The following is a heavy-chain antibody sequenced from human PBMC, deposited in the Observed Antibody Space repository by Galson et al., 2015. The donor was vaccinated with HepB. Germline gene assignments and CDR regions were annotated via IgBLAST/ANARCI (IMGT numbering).Heavy chain of an antibody. CDR1: GFTFSRYW. D-gene: IGHD6-19*01. CDR3: ARGDSSGWYGYYYYGMDV. CDR2: IKQDGSEK. V-gene: IGHV3-7*03. J-gene: IGHJ6*02. Sequence: SLRLSCAASGFTFSRYWMNWVRQAPGKGLEWVANIKQDGSEKYYVDSVKGRFTISRDNAKNSLYLQMNSLRAEDTAVYYCARGDSSGWYGYYYYGMDVWGQGTTVTVSS.